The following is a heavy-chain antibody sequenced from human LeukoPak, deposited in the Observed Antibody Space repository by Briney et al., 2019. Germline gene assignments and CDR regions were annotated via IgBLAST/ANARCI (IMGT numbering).Heavy chain of an antibody. D-gene: IGHD6-19*01. Sequence: GGSLRLSCGASGFTFSSYAMSWVRQAPGKGLEWVSAISGSGGSTYYADSVKGRFTISRDNSKNTLYLQMNSLRAEDTAVYYCAITTVAGNVGLFYWGQGTLVTVSS. CDR1: GFTFSSYA. V-gene: IGHV3-23*01. CDR3: AITTVAGNVGLFY. CDR2: ISGSGGST. J-gene: IGHJ4*02.